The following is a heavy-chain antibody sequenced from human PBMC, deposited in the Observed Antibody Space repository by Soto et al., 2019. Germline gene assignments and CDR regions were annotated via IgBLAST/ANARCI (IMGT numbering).Heavy chain of an antibody. CDR2: IYYSGST. J-gene: IGHJ4*02. V-gene: IGHV4-39*01. CDR1: GGSISSSSYY. CDR3: ARLDSIGVVIIDY. Sequence: SETLSLTCTVSGGSISSSSYYWGWIRQPPGKGLEWIGSIYYSGSTYYNPSLKSRVTISVDTSKNQFSLKLSSVTSADTAVYYCARLDSIGVVIIDYWGQGTLVTVSS. D-gene: IGHD3-3*01.